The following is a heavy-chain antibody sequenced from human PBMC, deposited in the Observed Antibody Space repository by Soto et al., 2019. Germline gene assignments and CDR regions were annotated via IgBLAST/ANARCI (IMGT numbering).Heavy chain of an antibody. CDR2: ISSSSSTI. CDR3: ARDKHYDFWSGLAFDI. Sequence: EVQLVESGGGLVQPGGSLRLSCAASGFTFSSYSMNWVRQAPGKGLEWVSYISSSSSTIYYADSVKGRFTISRDNAKTSLYLQMNSLRAEDTAVYYCARDKHYDFWSGLAFDIWGQGTMVTVSS. D-gene: IGHD3-3*01. CDR1: GFTFSSYS. J-gene: IGHJ3*02. V-gene: IGHV3-48*01.